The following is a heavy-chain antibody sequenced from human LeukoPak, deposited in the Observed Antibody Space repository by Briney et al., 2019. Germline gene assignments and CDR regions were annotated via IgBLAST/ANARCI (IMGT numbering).Heavy chain of an antibody. CDR1: GGTFSSYA. J-gene: IGHJ6*02. CDR2: IIPIFGTA. D-gene: IGHD3-3*01. V-gene: IGHV1-69*13. Sequence: SVKVSCKASGGTFSSYAISWVRQAPGQGLEWMGGIIPIFGTANYAQKFQGRVTITADESTSTAYMELSSLRSEDTAVYYCARGSATYYDFWSEYYYYGMDVWGQGTTVTVSS. CDR3: ARGSATYYDFWSEYYYYGMDV.